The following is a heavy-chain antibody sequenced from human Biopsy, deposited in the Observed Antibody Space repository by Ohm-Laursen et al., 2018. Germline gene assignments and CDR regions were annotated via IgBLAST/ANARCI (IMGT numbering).Heavy chain of an antibody. CDR1: GFTFSSYG. D-gene: IGHD3-22*01. Sequence: SLRLSCTASGFTFSSYGMHWVRQAPGKGLEWVATMSYDGTQKYYGDSVKGRFTISRDKSKNTLYLQMNSLRAEDTAVYYCAKGYRNSRGLFGIVVVRPLDYWGQGSLVPVSS. CDR2: MSYDGTQK. V-gene: IGHV3-30*18. CDR3: AKGYRNSRGLFGIVVVRPLDY. J-gene: IGHJ4*02.